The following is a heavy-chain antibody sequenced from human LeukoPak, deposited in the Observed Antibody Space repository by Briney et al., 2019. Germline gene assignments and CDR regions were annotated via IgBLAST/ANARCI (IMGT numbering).Heavy chain of an antibody. CDR3: ARDRTRTMVRGVIMGY. Sequence: GGSLRLSCVGSGYTFRNYGMHWVRQAPGKGLEWVANIKQDGSEKYYVDSVKGRFTISRDNAKNSLYLQMNSLRAEDTAVYYCARDRTRTMVRGVIMGYWGQGTLVTVSS. D-gene: IGHD3-10*01. CDR1: GYTFRNYG. V-gene: IGHV3-7*03. CDR2: IKQDGSEK. J-gene: IGHJ4*02.